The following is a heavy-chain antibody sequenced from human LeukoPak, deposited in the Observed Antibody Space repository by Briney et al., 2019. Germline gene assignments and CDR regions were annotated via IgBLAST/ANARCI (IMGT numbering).Heavy chain of an antibody. V-gene: IGHV3-23*01. CDR2: IGSSAGST. CDR3: AKVGSMGFDI. D-gene: IGHD3-10*01. CDR1: GLTFSSYV. J-gene: IGHJ3*02. Sequence: GGSLRLSCAASGLTFSSYVMTWVRQAPGKGLEWVSSIGSSAGSTYYADSVKGRFTISRDNSKNTVFLQMNSLRAEDTAVYYCAKVGSMGFDIWGQGTMVTVSS.